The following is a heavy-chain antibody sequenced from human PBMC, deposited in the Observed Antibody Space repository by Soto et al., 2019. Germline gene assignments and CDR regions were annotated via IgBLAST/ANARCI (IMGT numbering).Heavy chain of an antibody. Sequence: QVQLVQSGAEVKKPGASVKVSCKASGYTFTSYAMHWVRQAPGQRLEWMGWINAGNGNTKYSQKFQGRVTITRDTAASTAYMELSSLRSEDTAVYYCARDSCSCGSCYKIAFDIWGQGTMVTVSS. CDR1: GYTFTSYA. CDR2: INAGNGNT. J-gene: IGHJ3*02. D-gene: IGHD2-15*01. V-gene: IGHV1-3*01. CDR3: ARDSCSCGSCYKIAFDI.